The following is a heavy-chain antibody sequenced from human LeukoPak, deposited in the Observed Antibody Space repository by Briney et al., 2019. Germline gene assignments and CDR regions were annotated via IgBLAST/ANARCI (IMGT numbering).Heavy chain of an antibody. CDR1: GGSISRYY. CDR3: ARDIPRYCSSSSCSVEGGGHNWFDP. Sequence: SETLSLTCAASGGSISRYYWSWIRQPPGKGLEWIGDIYYRGSTNYNPSLKSRVTISVDTSKNQFSLKLSSVTAADTAVYYCARDIPRYCSSSSCSVEGGGHNWFDPWGQGTLVTVSS. CDR2: IYYRGST. V-gene: IGHV4-59*01. J-gene: IGHJ5*02. D-gene: IGHD2-2*01.